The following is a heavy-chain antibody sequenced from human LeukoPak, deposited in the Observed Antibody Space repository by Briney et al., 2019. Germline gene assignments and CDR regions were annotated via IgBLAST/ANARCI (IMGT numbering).Heavy chain of an antibody. V-gene: IGHV3-7*01. CDR2: IKQDGGEK. CDR3: ARGPGYSSAHYSYYMDV. J-gene: IGHJ6*03. D-gene: IGHD6-25*01. CDR1: GFTFSSYW. Sequence: GGSLRLSCAASGFTFSSYWMSWVRQAPGKGLEWVANIKQDGGEKYYVESVKGRFTISRDNAKNSLYLQMNSLRAEDTAVYYCARGPGYSSAHYSYYMDVWGKGTTVTVSS.